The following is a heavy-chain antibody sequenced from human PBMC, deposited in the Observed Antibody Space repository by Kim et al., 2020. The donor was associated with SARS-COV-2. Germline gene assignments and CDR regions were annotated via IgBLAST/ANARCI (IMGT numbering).Heavy chain of an antibody. D-gene: IGHD6-19*01. Sequence: GGSLRLSCAASGFTFSSYAMHWVRQAPGKGLEWVAVISYDGSNKYYADSVKGRFTISRDNSKNTLYLQMNSLRAEDTAVYYCARGQGGYSSGPADYWGQGTLVTVSS. V-gene: IGHV3-30*04. CDR3: ARGQGGYSSGPADY. CDR2: ISYDGSNK. J-gene: IGHJ4*02. CDR1: GFTFSSYA.